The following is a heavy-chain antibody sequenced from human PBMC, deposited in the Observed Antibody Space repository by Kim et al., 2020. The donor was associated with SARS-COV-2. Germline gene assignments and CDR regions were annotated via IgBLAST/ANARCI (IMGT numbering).Heavy chain of an antibody. Sequence: GGSLRLSCAASGFTFSSYAMHWVRQAPGKGLEWVAVISYDGSNKYYADSVKGRFTISRDNSKNTLYLQMNSLRAEDTAVYYCARGPSDYGDYVAWEADYWGQGTLVTVSS. CDR3: ARGPSDYGDYVAWEADY. D-gene: IGHD4-17*01. V-gene: IGHV3-30*04. CDR2: ISYDGSNK. J-gene: IGHJ4*02. CDR1: GFTFSSYA.